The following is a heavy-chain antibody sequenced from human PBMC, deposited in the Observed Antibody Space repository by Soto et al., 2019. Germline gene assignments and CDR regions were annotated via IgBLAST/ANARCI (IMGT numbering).Heavy chain of an antibody. V-gene: IGHV4-31*03. CDR2: IYYSGST. D-gene: IGHD3-10*01. Sequence: ILSLTCTVSGGSISSGGCYWSWIRQHPGKGLEWIGYIYYSGSTYYNPSLKSRVTISVDTSKNQFSLKLSSVTAADTAVYYCARSRITMVRGVINPYGMDVWGQGTTVTVSS. J-gene: IGHJ6*02. CDR1: GGSISSGGCY. CDR3: ARSRITMVRGVINPYGMDV.